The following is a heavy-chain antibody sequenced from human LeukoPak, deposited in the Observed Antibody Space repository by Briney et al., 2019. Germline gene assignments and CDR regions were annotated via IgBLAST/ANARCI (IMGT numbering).Heavy chain of an antibody. CDR2: ILYDGSNK. Sequence: PGGSLRLSCAASGFTFSSYGMHWVRQAPGKGLEWVAVILYDGSNKYYADSVKGRFTISRDNSKNTLYLQMNSLRAEDTAVYYCAKDGLRLGELSYWGLGTLVTVSS. J-gene: IGHJ4*02. D-gene: IGHD3-16*02. CDR1: GFTFSSYG. V-gene: IGHV3-30*18. CDR3: AKDGLRLGELSY.